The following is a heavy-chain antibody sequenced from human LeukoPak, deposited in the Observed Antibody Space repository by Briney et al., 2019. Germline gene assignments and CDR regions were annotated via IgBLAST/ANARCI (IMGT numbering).Heavy chain of an antibody. D-gene: IGHD3-9*01. CDR2: IYYSGST. V-gene: IGHV4-59*08. J-gene: IGHJ4*02. CDR3: ARHVWLQPFDY. CDR1: GGSMNSYY. Sequence: SETLSLTCSVSGGSMNSYYWSWIRQSPGKGLEWIGYIYYSGSTNHNPSLKSRVTISVDTSKNQFSLKLSSVAAADTAVYYCARHVWLQPFDYWGQGTLVTVSS.